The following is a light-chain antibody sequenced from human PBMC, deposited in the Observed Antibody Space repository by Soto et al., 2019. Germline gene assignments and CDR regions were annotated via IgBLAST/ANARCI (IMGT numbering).Light chain of an antibody. J-gene: IGKJ2*01. CDR1: QSISSW. CDR3: PQYNSYPYT. Sequence: DIQMTQSPSTMSASVGDRVTITCRASQSISSWLAWYQQKPGKAPKLLIYDASSLESGVPSRFSGSGSWPELTLTISSLQPDDFASYYCPQYNSYPYTFGQGTKLEIK. V-gene: IGKV1-5*01. CDR2: DAS.